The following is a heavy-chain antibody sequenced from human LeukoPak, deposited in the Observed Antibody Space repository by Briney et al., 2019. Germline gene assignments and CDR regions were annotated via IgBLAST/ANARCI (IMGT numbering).Heavy chain of an antibody. CDR2: INSDGSST. Sequence: GGSLRLSCAASGFTFSSYWMHWVRQAPGKGLVWVSRINSDGSSTSYADSVKGRFTISRDNAKNTLYLQMNSMRAEDTAVYYCARIPYCSSTNCYPSDYWGQGTLVTVSS. CDR1: GFTFSSYW. CDR3: ARIPYCSSTNCYPSDY. D-gene: IGHD2-2*01. V-gene: IGHV3-74*01. J-gene: IGHJ4*02.